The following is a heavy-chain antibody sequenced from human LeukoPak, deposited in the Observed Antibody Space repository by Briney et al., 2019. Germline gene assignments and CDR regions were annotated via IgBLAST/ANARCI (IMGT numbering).Heavy chain of an antibody. CDR3: ARDRSDSSGYYFPLDY. CDR2: INPNSGGT. V-gene: IGHV1-2*02. D-gene: IGHD3-22*01. J-gene: IGHJ4*02. CDR1: GYTFTGYY. Sequence: ASVKVSCKASGYTFTGYYMHWVRQAPGQGLEWMGWINPNSGGTNYAQKFQGRVTMTTDTSTSTAYMELRSLRSDDTAVYYCARDRSDSSGYYFPLDYWGQGTLVTVSS.